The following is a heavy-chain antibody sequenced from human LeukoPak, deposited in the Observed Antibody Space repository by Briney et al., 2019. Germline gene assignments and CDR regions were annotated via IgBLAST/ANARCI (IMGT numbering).Heavy chain of an antibody. D-gene: IGHD1-26*01. V-gene: IGHV4-39*01. Sequence: SETLSLTCTVSGGSVRITTYYWGWIRQPPGKGLEWIGSIYYSVSTYYNPSLKSRLTMSVDTSKNQFSLKLSSVTAADTAVYYCARPPVEVTLDGFDIWGQGTMVTVS. CDR1: GGSVRITTYY. CDR2: IYYSVST. J-gene: IGHJ3*02. CDR3: ARPPVEVTLDGFDI.